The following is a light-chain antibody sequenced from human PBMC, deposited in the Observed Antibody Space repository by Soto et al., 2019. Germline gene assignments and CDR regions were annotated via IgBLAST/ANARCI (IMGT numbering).Light chain of an antibody. V-gene: IGKV3-20*01. CDR1: QSVTSNY. CDR3: QQYCSSTGT. CDR2: GAS. J-gene: IGKJ1*01. Sequence: EIAQTQSSGTLFLSPGERATLSCRASQSVTSNYLSWYQQKPGLAPRLLMFGASVRDTGIPERFIGSASGTDFTLTTATLEPEDVEVCYCQQYCSSTGTFHQGTKVDI.